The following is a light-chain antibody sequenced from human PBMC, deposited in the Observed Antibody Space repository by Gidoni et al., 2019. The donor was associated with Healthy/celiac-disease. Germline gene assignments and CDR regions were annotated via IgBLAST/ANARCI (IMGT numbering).Light chain of an antibody. CDR2: GAS. Sequence: EIVMPQSPSTLSVSPGERATLSCRASQSVSSNLAWYQQKPGQAPRLLIYGASTRATGIPARFSGSGSGTEFTLTISSLQSEDFAVYYCQQYNNSTLTFGGGTKVEIK. CDR3: QQYNNSTLT. V-gene: IGKV3-15*01. J-gene: IGKJ4*01. CDR1: QSVSSN.